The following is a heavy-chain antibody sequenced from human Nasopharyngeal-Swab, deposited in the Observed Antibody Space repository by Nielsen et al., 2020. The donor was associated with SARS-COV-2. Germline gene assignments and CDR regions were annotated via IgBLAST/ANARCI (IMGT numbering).Heavy chain of an antibody. Sequence: GESLKISCVASGFSLNINWMHWVRQVPGKGLMWVARIANDGSGTSYADSVRGRFTISRDDTKNTGYLQMNSLIAEDTAVCYCGTVFEIWGQGTMVTVSS. J-gene: IGHJ3*02. D-gene: IGHD4-17*01. CDR1: GFSLNINW. CDR3: GTVFEI. V-gene: IGHV3-74*01. CDR2: IANDGSGT.